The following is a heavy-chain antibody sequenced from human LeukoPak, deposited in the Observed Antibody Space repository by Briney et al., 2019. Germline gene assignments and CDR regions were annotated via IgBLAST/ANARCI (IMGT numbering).Heavy chain of an antibody. Sequence: SETLSLTCTVSGGSIIGNTSYWGWIRQPPGKGLDWIGIINYSGSTYYNPSLRSRVTISVDTSKNQFSLKLNSVTASDTAVYYCARGYDYWGQGTLVTVSS. CDR2: INYSGST. CDR1: GGSIIGNTSY. V-gene: IGHV4-39*01. CDR3: ARGYDY. D-gene: IGHD3-22*01. J-gene: IGHJ4*02.